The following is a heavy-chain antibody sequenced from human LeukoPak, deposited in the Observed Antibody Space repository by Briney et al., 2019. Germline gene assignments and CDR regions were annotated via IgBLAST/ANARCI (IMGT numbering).Heavy chain of an antibody. CDR3: AREIVVVPAAMGAFDI. J-gene: IGHJ3*02. V-gene: IGHV5-51*01. D-gene: IGHD2-2*01. Sequence: GESLKISCKGSGYSFTSYWIGWVRQMPGKGLEWMGIIYPGDSDTRYSPSFQGQVTISADKSISTAYLQWSSLKASDTAMYYCAREIVVVPAAMGAFDIWGQGTMVTVSS. CDR1: GYSFTSYW. CDR2: IYPGDSDT.